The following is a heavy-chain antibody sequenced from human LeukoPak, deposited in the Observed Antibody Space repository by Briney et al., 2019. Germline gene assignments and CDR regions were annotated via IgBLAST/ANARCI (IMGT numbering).Heavy chain of an antibody. D-gene: IGHD6-19*01. J-gene: IGHJ4*02. CDR3: AKELGSGWSLRGLDY. Sequence: PGGSLRLSCAASGFTFSSYGMHWVRQAPGKGLEGVAVIWYDGSNKYYADSVKGRFTISRDNSKNTLYLQMNSLRAEDTAVYYCAKELGSGWSLRGLDYWGQGTLVTVSS. CDR1: GFTFSSYG. CDR2: IWYDGSNK. V-gene: IGHV3-33*06.